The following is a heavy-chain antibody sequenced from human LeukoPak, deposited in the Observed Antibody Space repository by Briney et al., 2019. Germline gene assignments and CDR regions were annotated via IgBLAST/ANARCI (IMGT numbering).Heavy chain of an antibody. D-gene: IGHD1-26*01. V-gene: IGHV3-30*02. CDR3: AKDPSSGSYSTYFDY. Sequence: GGSLRLSCAASGFTFSNHDMHWVRQAPGEGLGWVAYRRYDGSNEHDADSVKGRFTISRDNSKNTLYLQMNSLRAEDAAVYYCAKDPSSGSYSTYFDYWGQGTLVTVSS. CDR2: RRYDGSNE. CDR1: GFTFSNHD. J-gene: IGHJ4*02.